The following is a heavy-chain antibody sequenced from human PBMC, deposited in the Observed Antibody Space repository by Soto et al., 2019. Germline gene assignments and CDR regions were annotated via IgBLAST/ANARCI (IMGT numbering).Heavy chain of an antibody. CDR2: INPNSGST. V-gene: IGHV1-46*01. CDR1: GYTVTSYY. CDR3: ARAGIAYCSSTTCYLYYYVMDV. D-gene: IGHD2-2*01. Sequence: VASVKVSCKASGYTVTSYYMHWVRQAPGQGLEWMGIINPNSGSTTYVQKFQGRVTMTRDTSTSTVYMELTSLTSGDTAVYYCARAGIAYCSSTTCYLYYYVMDVWGQGTTVTVSS. J-gene: IGHJ6*02.